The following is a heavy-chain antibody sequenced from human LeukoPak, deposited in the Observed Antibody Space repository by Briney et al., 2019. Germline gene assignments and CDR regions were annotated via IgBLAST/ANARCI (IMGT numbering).Heavy chain of an antibody. D-gene: IGHD7-27*01. CDR1: GYTFTDYY. Sequence: ASVTVSFKASGYTFTDYYIHWVRQAPGQGVEWLGWINPIFGGTNYAQKFQGRVTMTTDTSISTAYMELSRLRSDDTAVYYCAPLTGDEHYFDSWGQGTLVSVSS. J-gene: IGHJ4*02. V-gene: IGHV1-2*02. CDR3: APLTGDEHYFDS. CDR2: INPIFGGT.